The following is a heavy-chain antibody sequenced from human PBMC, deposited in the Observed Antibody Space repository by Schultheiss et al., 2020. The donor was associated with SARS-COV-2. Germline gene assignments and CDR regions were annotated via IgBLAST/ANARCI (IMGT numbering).Heavy chain of an antibody. Sequence: SQTLSLTCTVSGGSISSSSYYWGWIRQPPGKGLEWIGSIYHSGSTNYNPSLKSRVTMSVDTSKNQFSLKLSSVTAADTAVYYCARDGLGPRPYYYDSSGYYYGERYYFDYWGQGTLVTVSS. CDR3: ARDGLGPRPYYYDSSGYYYGERYYFDY. CDR2: IYHSGST. D-gene: IGHD3-22*01. J-gene: IGHJ4*02. CDR1: GGSISSSSYY. V-gene: IGHV4-39*07.